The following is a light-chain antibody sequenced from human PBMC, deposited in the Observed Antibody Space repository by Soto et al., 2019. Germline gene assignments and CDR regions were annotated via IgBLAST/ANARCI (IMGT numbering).Light chain of an antibody. V-gene: IGKV3-20*01. Sequence: EIVLTQSPGTLSLSPGERATLSCRASQSVSSSYLAWYQQKPGQAPRRLIYDASSRATGIPDRFSGSGSGTDFTLTISRLEPADFAVYYCQQYGSSPSFGGGTKVEIK. CDR2: DAS. CDR3: QQYGSSPS. J-gene: IGKJ4*01. CDR1: QSVSSSY.